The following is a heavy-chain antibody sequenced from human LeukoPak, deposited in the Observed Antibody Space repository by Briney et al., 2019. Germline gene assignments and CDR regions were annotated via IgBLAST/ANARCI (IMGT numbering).Heavy chain of an antibody. V-gene: IGHV3-43D*03. Sequence: GGSLRLSCAASGFTFDDYAMHWVRQAPGKGLEWVSLISWDGGSTYYADSVKGRFTISRDNSKNSLYLQMNSLRAEDTALYYCAKEAVAGLYYYYYMDVWGKGTTVTISS. CDR3: AKEAVAGLYYYYYMDV. CDR2: ISWDGGST. J-gene: IGHJ6*03. D-gene: IGHD6-19*01. CDR1: GFTFDDYA.